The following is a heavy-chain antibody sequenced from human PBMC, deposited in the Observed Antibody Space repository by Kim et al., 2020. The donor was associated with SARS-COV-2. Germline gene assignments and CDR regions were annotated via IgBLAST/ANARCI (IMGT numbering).Heavy chain of an antibody. CDR3: ARRALGYCSSTRCYSGMDV. V-gene: IGHV4-59*13. CDR1: GGSISSYY. Sequence: SETLSLTCTVSGGSISSYYWSWIRQPPGKGLEWIGYIYYSGSTNYNPSLKSRVTISVDTSKNQFSLKLSSVTAADTAVYYCARRALGYCSSTRCYSGMDVWGQGTMVTVSS. D-gene: IGHD2-2*02. CDR2: IYYSGST. J-gene: IGHJ6*02.